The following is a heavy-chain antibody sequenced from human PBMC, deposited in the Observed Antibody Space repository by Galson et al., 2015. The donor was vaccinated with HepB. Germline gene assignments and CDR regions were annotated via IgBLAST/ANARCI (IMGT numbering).Heavy chain of an antibody. V-gene: IGHV3-33*01. CDR2: IWYDGSEK. D-gene: IGHD4-23*01. J-gene: IGHJ4*02. Sequence: LRLSCAASGFSFGSYAMHWVRQAPGKGLEWVAVIWYDGSEKYYPDSVKRRFTMSRDNSKRMLFLQMNSLRAEDTAVYYCARDDGGYLDYWGQGILVTVSS. CDR3: ARDDGGYLDY. CDR1: GFSFGSYA.